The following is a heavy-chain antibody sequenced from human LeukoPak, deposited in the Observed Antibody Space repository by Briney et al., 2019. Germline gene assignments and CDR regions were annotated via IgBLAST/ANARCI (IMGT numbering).Heavy chain of an antibody. Sequence: ASVKVSCKASGGTFSSYAISWVRQAPGQGLEWMGRIIPILGIANYAQKFQGRVTITADKSTSTAYMELSSLRSEDTAVYYCARDRPPLAVAGEGYFDYWGQGTLVTVSS. J-gene: IGHJ4*02. CDR3: ARDRPPLAVAGEGYFDY. CDR2: IIPILGIA. D-gene: IGHD6-19*01. CDR1: GGTFSSYA. V-gene: IGHV1-69*04.